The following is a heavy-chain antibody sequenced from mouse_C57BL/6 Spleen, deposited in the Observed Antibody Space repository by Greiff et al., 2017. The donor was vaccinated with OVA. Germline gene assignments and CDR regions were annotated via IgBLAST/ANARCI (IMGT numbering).Heavy chain of an antibody. J-gene: IGHJ2*01. V-gene: IGHV1-64*01. CDR1: GYTFTSYW. CDR3: ARRDDYVFDY. CDR2: IHPNSGST. D-gene: IGHD2-4*01. Sequence: QVQLKQPGAELVKPGASVKLSCKASGYTFTSYWMHWVKQRPGQGLEWIGMIHPNSGSTNYNEKFKSKATLTVDKSSSTAYMQLSSLTSEDSAVYYCARRDDYVFDYWGQGTTLTVSS.